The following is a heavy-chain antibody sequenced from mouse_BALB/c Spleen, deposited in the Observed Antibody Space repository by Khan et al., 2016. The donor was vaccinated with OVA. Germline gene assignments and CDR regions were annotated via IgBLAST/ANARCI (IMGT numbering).Heavy chain of an antibody. CDR3: ARGGYGSLAY. V-gene: IGHV1S81*02. D-gene: IGHD1-1*01. CDR1: GYTFTSYW. Sequence: QVQLQQPGAELVKPGASVKLSCKASGYTFTSYWMHWVKQRPGQGLEWIGQIDPSNGRTYFNERFETKATLTVDKSSNTVYIQISSLTSEDSAVYYCARGGYGSLAYWGQGTLVTVSA. CDR2: IDPSNGRT. J-gene: IGHJ3*01.